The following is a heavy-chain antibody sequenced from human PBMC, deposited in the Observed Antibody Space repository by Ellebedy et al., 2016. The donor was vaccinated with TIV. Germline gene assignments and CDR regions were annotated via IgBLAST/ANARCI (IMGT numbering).Heavy chain of an antibody. CDR3: AVDSPASIDY. Sequence: SETLSLXCTVSGGSISSGGYYWSWIRQHPGKGLEWIGYIYYSGSTYYNPSLKSRVTISVDTSKNQFSLKLSSVTAADTAVYYCAVDSPASIDYWGQGTLVTVSS. CDR1: GGSISSGGYY. V-gene: IGHV4-31*03. CDR2: IYYSGST. J-gene: IGHJ4*02. D-gene: IGHD2-2*01.